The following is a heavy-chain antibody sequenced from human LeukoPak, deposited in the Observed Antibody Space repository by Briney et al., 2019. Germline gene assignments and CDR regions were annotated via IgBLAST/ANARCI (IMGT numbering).Heavy chain of an antibody. V-gene: IGHV3-74*03. J-gene: IGHJ3*02. Sequence: GGSLRLSCAASGFTFSTYWMHWVRQAPGKGLVWVSRIKGDGTITTYADSVRGRFTVSRDNSRNTLALQMNSLRAEDTAVYYCAGSPTVDAAFDIWGQGTMVTVSS. CDR3: AGSPTVDAAFDI. CDR2: IKGDGTIT. D-gene: IGHD4-23*01. CDR1: GFTFSTYW.